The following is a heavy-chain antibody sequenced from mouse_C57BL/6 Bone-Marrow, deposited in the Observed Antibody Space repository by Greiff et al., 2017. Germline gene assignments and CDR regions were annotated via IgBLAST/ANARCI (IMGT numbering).Heavy chain of an antibody. J-gene: IGHJ1*03. CDR1: GFTFSSYA. Sequence: EVQLVESGEGLVKPGGSLKLSCAASGFTFSSYAMSWVRQTPEKRLEWVAYISSGGDYIYYADTVKGRFTISRDNARNTLYLQMSSLKSEDTAMYYCTREGGITTVVALYWYFDVWGTGTTVTVSS. CDR2: ISSGGDYI. CDR3: TREGGITTVVALYWYFDV. V-gene: IGHV5-9-1*02. D-gene: IGHD1-1*01.